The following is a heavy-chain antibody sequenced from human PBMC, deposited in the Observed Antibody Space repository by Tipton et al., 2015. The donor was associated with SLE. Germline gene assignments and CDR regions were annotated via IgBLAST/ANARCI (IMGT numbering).Heavy chain of an antibody. V-gene: IGHV4-59*01. CDR3: ARWAGPTVNFDY. J-gene: IGHJ4*02. CDR1: GGSISSYY. Sequence: TLSLTCTVSGGSISSYYWSWIRQPPGKGLEWIGNIYYSGSTNYNPSLKSRVTISVDTSKNQFSLKLSSVTAAGTAVYYCARWAGPTVNFDYWGQGTLVTVSS. D-gene: IGHD4-11*01. CDR2: IYYSGST.